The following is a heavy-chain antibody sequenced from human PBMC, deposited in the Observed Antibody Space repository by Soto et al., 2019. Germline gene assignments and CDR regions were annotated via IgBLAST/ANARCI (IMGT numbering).Heavy chain of an antibody. D-gene: IGHD1-26*01. Sequence: QVQLQESGPGLVKPSQTLSLTCTVSGGSISSGGYYWSWIRQHPGKGLEWIGYIYYRGSTYYNPSIKIRVTISVDTSKNQFSLKLSSVTAAATAVYYCAGFYSGRPGGTLRYWGQGTLVTVSS. CDR1: GGSISSGGYY. CDR3: AGFYSGRPGGTLRY. CDR2: IYYRGST. V-gene: IGHV4-31*03. J-gene: IGHJ4*02.